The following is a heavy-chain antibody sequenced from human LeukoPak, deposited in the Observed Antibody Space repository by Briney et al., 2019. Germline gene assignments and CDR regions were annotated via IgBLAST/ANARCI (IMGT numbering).Heavy chain of an antibody. V-gene: IGHV3-23*01. D-gene: IGHD5-18*01. CDR3: ARAMVMIWNFDY. J-gene: IGHJ4*02. Sequence: PGGSLRLSCAASGFTFSSYAMSWVRQAPGKGLEWVSAISGSGGSTYYADSVKGRFTISRDNSKNTLYLQMNSLRAEDTAVYYCARAMVMIWNFDYWGQGTLVTVSS. CDR1: GFTFSSYA. CDR2: ISGSGGST.